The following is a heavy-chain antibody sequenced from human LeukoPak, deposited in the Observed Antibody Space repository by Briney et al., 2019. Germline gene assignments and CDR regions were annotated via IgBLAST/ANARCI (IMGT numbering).Heavy chain of an antibody. D-gene: IGHD6-19*01. V-gene: IGHV4-59*01. Sequence: SETLSLTCTVSGGSISSYYWSWIRQPPGKGLEWIGYIYYSGSTNYNPSLKSRVTISVDTSKNQFFLKLSSVTAADTAVYYCARAHRRAGYSSGWYGDWGQGTLVTVSS. J-gene: IGHJ4*02. CDR3: ARAHRRAGYSSGWYGD. CDR2: IYYSGST. CDR1: GGSISSYY.